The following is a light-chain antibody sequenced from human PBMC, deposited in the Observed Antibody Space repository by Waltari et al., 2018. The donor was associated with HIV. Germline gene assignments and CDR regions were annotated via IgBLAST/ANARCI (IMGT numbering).Light chain of an antibody. CDR3: QVWDSNDDWV. Sequence: YVLTQPPSVSAAPGQKATVACIGQNIGPKDVHWYRQRPGQAPEVVVHDDNDRPSEIPVRISGSNSGDMATLTIDSVESGDEAVYYCQVWDSNDDWVFGGGTKLTVL. V-gene: IGLV3-21*02. J-gene: IGLJ3*02. CDR1: NIGPKD. CDR2: DDN.